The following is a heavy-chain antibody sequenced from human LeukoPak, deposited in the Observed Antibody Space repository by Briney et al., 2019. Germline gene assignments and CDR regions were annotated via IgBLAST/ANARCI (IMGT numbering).Heavy chain of an antibody. CDR1: GFPFSSYA. CDR3: AREPLTTGTTYAFDI. J-gene: IGHJ3*02. V-gene: IGHV3-30*04. Sequence: PGRSLRLSCAASGFPFSSYAMHWVRQAPGKGLEWVAVISYDGSNKHYADSVRGRFTISRDNSKNTLYLQMSSLRAEDTAVYYCAREPLTTGTTYAFDIWGQGTMVTVSS. D-gene: IGHD1-1*01. CDR2: ISYDGSNK.